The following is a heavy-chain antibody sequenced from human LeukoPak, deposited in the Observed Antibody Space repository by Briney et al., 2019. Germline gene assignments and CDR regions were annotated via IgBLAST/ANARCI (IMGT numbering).Heavy chain of an antibody. Sequence: PSGTLSLTCTVSGGSVSFYYWSWIRQPPGKGLEWIGYIHYSGSTYYSPSLKSRVTISVDTSNNQFSLRLTSVTAADTAVYYCARRPYTGSPSRAFDIWGQGTMVTVSS. J-gene: IGHJ3*02. V-gene: IGHV4-59*08. D-gene: IGHD1-26*01. CDR1: GGSVSFYY. CDR3: ARRPYTGSPSRAFDI. CDR2: IHYSGST.